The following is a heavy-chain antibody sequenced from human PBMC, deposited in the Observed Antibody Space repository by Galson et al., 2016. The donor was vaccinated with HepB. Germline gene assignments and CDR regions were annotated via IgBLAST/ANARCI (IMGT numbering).Heavy chain of an antibody. CDR1: GFTLTDLW. CDR3: LADTYAFDL. V-gene: IGHV3-7*01. D-gene: IGHD2-15*01. Sequence: SLRLSCAASGFTLTDLWMNWVRQAPGKGLEWVANIKEDGSQKNYVDSVKGRFTISRDNAKRSLYLQMDSLRAKDTAMYYCLADTYAFDLWGQGTMVTVSS. J-gene: IGHJ3*01. CDR2: IKEDGSQK.